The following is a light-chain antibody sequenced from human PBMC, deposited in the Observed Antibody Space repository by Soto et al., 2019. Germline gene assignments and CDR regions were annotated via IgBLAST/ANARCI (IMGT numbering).Light chain of an antibody. Sequence: DIQMTQSPSTLSASVGDRVTITCRASQSIRRWLACYQQKPGKDPKLLIYQAASLESGVPSRFSGSGSGTEVTLTISSLQPDDFATYYCQQYNSYSGFTFGPGTKVDIK. CDR2: QAA. CDR1: QSIRRW. CDR3: QQYNSYSGFT. V-gene: IGKV1-5*03. J-gene: IGKJ3*01.